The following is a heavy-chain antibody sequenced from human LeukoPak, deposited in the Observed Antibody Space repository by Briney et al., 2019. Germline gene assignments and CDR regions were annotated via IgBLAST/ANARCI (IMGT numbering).Heavy chain of an antibody. J-gene: IGHJ4*02. CDR3: AREEGGNYFDA. Sequence: GGSLRLSCAASGFTFSSYEMNWVRQAPGKGLEWVSYIGSSGTTIYYADSVKGRFTISRDNAKNSLYLQMNSLRAEDTAVYYCAREEGGNYFDAWGQGTLVTVSS. D-gene: IGHD1-26*01. V-gene: IGHV3-48*03. CDR2: IGSSGTTI. CDR1: GFTFSSYE.